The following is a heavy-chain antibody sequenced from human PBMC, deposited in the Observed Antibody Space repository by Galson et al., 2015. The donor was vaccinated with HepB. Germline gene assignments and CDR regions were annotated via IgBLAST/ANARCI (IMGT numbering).Heavy chain of an antibody. J-gene: IGHJ4*02. CDR3: AKDINYYDSSGYFSDY. D-gene: IGHD3-22*01. CDR2: ISYDGSNK. CDR1: GFTFSSYG. Sequence: SLRLSCAASGFTFSSYGMHWVRQAPGKGLEWVAVISYDGSNKYYADSVKGRFTISRDNSKNTLYLQMNSLRAEDTAVYYCAKDINYYDSSGYFSDYWGQGTLVTVSS. V-gene: IGHV3-30*18.